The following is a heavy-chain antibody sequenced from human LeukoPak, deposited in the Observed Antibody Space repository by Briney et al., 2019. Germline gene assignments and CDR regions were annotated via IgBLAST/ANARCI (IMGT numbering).Heavy chain of an antibody. J-gene: IGHJ4*02. V-gene: IGHV3-30*01. CDR2: ILYDGSNK. D-gene: IGHD5-24*01. CDR3: ARDHLEKGTGGRLGH. Sequence: GGSLRLSCAASGFTFSTYAMHWVRQAPGKGLEWVAVILYDGSNKYYADSVKGRFTISRDTAEKTLYLQMDSLRPEDTAVYYCARDHLEKGTGGRLGHWGQGTLATVSS. CDR1: GFTFSTYA.